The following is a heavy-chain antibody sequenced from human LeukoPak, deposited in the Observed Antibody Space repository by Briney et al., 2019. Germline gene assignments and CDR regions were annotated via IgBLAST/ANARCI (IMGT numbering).Heavy chain of an antibody. Sequence: GGSLRLSCAASGFSFSSYNMNWVRQTPGKGLEWVSSITSSSTYTFYADSVKGRFTISRDNAKNSLYLQMNSLRAEDTAVYYCAELGITMIGGVWGKGTTVTISS. CDR3: AELGITMIGGV. CDR2: ITSSSTYT. V-gene: IGHV3-21*01. CDR1: GFSFSSYN. J-gene: IGHJ6*04. D-gene: IGHD3-10*02.